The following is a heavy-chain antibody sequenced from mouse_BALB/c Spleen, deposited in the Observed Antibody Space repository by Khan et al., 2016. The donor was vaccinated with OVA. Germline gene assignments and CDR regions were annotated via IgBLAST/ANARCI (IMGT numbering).Heavy chain of an antibody. CDR3: ARGGYYGNSLFDY. CDR2: IYPGSGNT. CDR1: GYIFTDYY. Sequence: QVQLQQSGPELVKPGASVKISCKASGYIFTDYYINWVKQKPGQGLEWIGWIYPGSGNTKYNEKFKCMDTLTVDTSSSTAYMEFSSLTSEDTAVYFCARGGYYGNSLFDYWGQGTTLTVSS. D-gene: IGHD1-1*01. J-gene: IGHJ2*01. V-gene: IGHV1-84*02.